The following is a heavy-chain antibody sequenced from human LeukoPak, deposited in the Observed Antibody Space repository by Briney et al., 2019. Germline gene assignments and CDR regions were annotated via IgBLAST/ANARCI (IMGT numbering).Heavy chain of an antibody. CDR1: GYSFTSYW. Sequence: GESLKISCKGSGYSFTSYWIGWVRQMPGKGLEWMGIIYPGDSDTRYSPSFQGHVTISADKSISTAYLQWSSLKASDTAMYYCARHGGGYDFWSGCFNWFDPWGQGTLVTVSS. CDR3: ARHGGGYDFWSGCFNWFDP. V-gene: IGHV5-51*01. CDR2: IYPGDSDT. J-gene: IGHJ5*02. D-gene: IGHD3-3*01.